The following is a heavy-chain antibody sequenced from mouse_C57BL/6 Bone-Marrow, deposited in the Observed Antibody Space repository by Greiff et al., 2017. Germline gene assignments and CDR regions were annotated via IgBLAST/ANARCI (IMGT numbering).Heavy chain of an antibody. CDR3: TTPITAVVAPWYFDV. CDR1: GFNIKDDY. D-gene: IGHD1-1*01. CDR2: IDPENGTN. Sequence: VQLMESGAELVRPGASVKLSCTASGFNIKDDYMHWVKQRPEQGLEWIGWIDPENGTNAYASKFKGMATITADTSSNTAYLLLSSLTSEDTAVYYCTTPITAVVAPWYFDVWGTGTTVTVSS. V-gene: IGHV14-4*01. J-gene: IGHJ1*03.